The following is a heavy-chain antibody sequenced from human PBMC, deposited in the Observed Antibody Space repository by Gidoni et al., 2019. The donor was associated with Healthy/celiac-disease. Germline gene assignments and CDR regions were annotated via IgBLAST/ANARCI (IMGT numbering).Heavy chain of an antibody. Sequence: QLQLQESGPGLVKPSETLSLTCTVSGCPISSSSYYWGWIRQPPGKGLEWLGSIYYSGSTYYNPSLKSRVTISVDTSKNQFSLKLSSVTAADTAVYYCARQAYSAGLDYWGQGTLVTVSS. CDR3: ARQAYSAGLDY. D-gene: IGHD6-13*01. J-gene: IGHJ4*02. CDR1: GCPISSSSYY. V-gene: IGHV4-39*01. CDR2: IYYSGST.